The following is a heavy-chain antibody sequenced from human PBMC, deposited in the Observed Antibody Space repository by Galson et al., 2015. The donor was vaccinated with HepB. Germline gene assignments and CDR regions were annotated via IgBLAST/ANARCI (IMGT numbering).Heavy chain of an antibody. Sequence: SVKVSCKASGGTFSSYAISWVRQAPGQGLAWMGGIIPIFGTANYAQKFQGRVTITADESTSTAYMELSSLRSEDTAVYYCARIEGYYDSSGFLSIGWFDPWGQGTLVTVSS. CDR2: IIPIFGTA. CDR1: GGTFSSYA. V-gene: IGHV1-69*13. D-gene: IGHD3-22*01. CDR3: ARIEGYYDSSGFLSIGWFDP. J-gene: IGHJ5*02.